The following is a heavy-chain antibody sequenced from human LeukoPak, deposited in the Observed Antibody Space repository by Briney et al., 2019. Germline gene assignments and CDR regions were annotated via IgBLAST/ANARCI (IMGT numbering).Heavy chain of an antibody. D-gene: IGHD3-16*02. Sequence: PSETPSLTCAVYGGSFSGYYWSWIRQPPGKGLEWIGEINHSGSTNYNPSLKSRVTISVDTSKNQFSLKLSSVTAADTAVYYCAGVWGSYRYSTFDYWGQGTLVTVSS. CDR1: GGSFSGYY. V-gene: IGHV4-34*01. CDR3: AGVWGSYRYSTFDY. J-gene: IGHJ4*02. CDR2: INHSGST.